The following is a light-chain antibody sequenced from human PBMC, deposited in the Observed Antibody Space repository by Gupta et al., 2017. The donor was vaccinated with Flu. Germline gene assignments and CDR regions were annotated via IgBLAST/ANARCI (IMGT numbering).Light chain of an antibody. CDR3: QQDGTSPDT. CDR1: QSVSSSY. Sequence: GTLSLSPGERATLSCRASQSVSSSYLAWFQQRPGQAPILLIFGASSRATGIPDRFSGSGSGTDFTLTISRLEPEDFAVYYCQQDGTSPDTFGQGTKLEIK. J-gene: IGKJ2*01. CDR2: GAS. V-gene: IGKV3-20*01.